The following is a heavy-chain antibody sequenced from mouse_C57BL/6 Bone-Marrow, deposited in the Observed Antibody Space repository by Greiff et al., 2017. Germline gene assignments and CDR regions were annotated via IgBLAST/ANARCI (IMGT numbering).Heavy chain of an antibody. CDR2: INPSRGST. V-gene: IGHV1-7*01. CDR1: GYTFTSYW. CDR3: ARGPVTYFDD. Sequence: VQLQQSGAELAKPGASVKLSCKASGYTFTSYWMHWVKQRPGQGLECIGYINPSRGSTKYNQKFKDKATLTAAHSSSTAYMQRSSLTSEDSALHYCARGPVTYFDDWVQGSTLTVSS. D-gene: IGHD2-13*01. J-gene: IGHJ2*01.